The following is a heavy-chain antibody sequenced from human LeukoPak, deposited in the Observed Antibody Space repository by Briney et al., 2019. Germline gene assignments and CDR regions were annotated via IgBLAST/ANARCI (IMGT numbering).Heavy chain of an antibody. D-gene: IGHD4-17*01. CDR3: GRGVWEGCMTTVTNNWFDP. CDR1: GGSFSGYY. J-gene: IGHJ5*02. CDR2: ISHSGST. V-gene: IGHV4-34*01. Sequence: SETLSLTCAVSGGSFSGYYWSWIRQPPGKGLEWMGEISHSGSTNYNPSLKSRVTISVATCKDEFSLKLSTVTAADVGVYYCGRGVWEGCMTTVTNNWFDPWGQGTLVTVSS.